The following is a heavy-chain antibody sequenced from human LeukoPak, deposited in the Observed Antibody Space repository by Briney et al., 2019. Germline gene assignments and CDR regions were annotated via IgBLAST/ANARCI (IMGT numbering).Heavy chain of an antibody. V-gene: IGHV3-21*01. D-gene: IGHD1-14*01. CDR2: ISSSSSYI. J-gene: IGHJ6*02. CDR1: GFTFSSYW. CDR3: AVSEYGMDV. Sequence: PGGSLRLSCAASGFTFSSYWMSWVRQAPGKGLEWVSSISSSSSYIYYADSVKGRFTISRDNAKNSLYLQMNSLRAEDTAVYYCAVSEYGMDVWGQGTTVTVSS.